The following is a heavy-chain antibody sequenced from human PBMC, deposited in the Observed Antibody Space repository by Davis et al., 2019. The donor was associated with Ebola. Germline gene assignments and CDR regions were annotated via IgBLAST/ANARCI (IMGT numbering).Heavy chain of an antibody. CDR1: GGSISSDY. D-gene: IGHD1-26*01. Sequence: PSETLSLTCTVSGGSISSDYWSWIRQPAEKGLEWIGRIYTRGSTNYNPSLKSRVTMSVDTSKNQFSLKLSSVTAADTAVYYCAREGGSYWGRGGFDYWGQGTLVIVSS. V-gene: IGHV4-4*07. J-gene: IGHJ4*02. CDR3: AREGGSYWGRGGFDY. CDR2: IYTRGST.